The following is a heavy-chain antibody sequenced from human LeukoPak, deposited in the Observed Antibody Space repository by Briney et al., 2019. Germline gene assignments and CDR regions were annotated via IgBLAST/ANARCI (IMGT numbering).Heavy chain of an antibody. Sequence: GASVKVPCKASGGTFSSYAISWVRQAPGQGLEWMGGIIPIFGTANYAQKFQGRVTITTDESTSTAYMELSSLRSEDTAVYYCASLKTDSSGWFKGFDPWGQGTLVTVSS. J-gene: IGHJ5*02. CDR2: IIPIFGTA. CDR3: ASLKTDSSGWFKGFDP. V-gene: IGHV1-69*05. D-gene: IGHD6-19*01. CDR1: GGTFSSYA.